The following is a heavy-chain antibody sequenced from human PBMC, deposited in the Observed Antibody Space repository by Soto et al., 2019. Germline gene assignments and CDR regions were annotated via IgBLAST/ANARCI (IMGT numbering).Heavy chain of an antibody. J-gene: IGHJ4*02. CDR3: ARGTGIVGATNGDFDY. Sequence: PSQTLSLTCAISGDSVSINIAAWNWIKQSPSRGLEWLGRTYYRSKWYNDYAVSVKSRITINPDTSKNQFSLQLNSVTPEDTAVYYCARGTGIVGATNGDFDYWGQGTLVTVSS. D-gene: IGHD1-26*01. CDR1: GDSVSINIAA. V-gene: IGHV6-1*01. CDR2: TYYRSKWYN.